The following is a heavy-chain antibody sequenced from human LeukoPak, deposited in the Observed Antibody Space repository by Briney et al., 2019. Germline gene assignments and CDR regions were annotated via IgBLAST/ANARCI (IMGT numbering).Heavy chain of an antibody. D-gene: IGHD2-2*01. CDR2: IYHSGST. J-gene: IGHJ3*02. Sequence: SQTLSLTCTVSGGSISSGGYYWSWIRQPPGKGLEWIGYIYHSGSTYYNPSLKSRVTISVDRSKNQFSLKLSSVTAADTAVYYCVRAGYCSSTICPDAFDIWGQGTKVTVSS. CDR3: VRAGYCSSTICPDAFDI. V-gene: IGHV4-30-2*01. CDR1: GGSISSGGYY.